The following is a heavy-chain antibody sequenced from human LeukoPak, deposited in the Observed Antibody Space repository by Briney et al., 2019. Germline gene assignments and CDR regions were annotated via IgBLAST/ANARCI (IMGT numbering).Heavy chain of an antibody. CDR1: GGTFNSFA. Sequence: SAVKVSCKASGGTFNSFAISWVRQAPGQGLEGVGRIIPLLGTPDYAQKFQGRVTITSDKYTGTAYIELSSLRSEDTAMYYCARMKYFDSTGYSHAEYFQHWGQGTLVIVSS. V-gene: IGHV1-69*04. CDR2: IIPLLGTP. CDR3: ARMKYFDSTGYSHAEYFQH. J-gene: IGHJ1*01. D-gene: IGHD3-22*01.